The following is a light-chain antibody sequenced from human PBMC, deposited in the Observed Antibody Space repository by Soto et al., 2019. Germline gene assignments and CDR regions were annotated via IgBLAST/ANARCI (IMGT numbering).Light chain of an antibody. CDR1: NIGTKS. J-gene: IGLJ1*01. CDR2: YDS. Sequence: SYELTQPPSVSVAPGETAWITCGGNNIGTKSVHWYQQRPGQAPVVVMYYDSDRPSGIPERFSASNSGNTATLTISRVEAGDEADYYCQVWDRDSDHYVYGTGTKLTVL. V-gene: IGLV3-21*04. CDR3: QVWDRDSDHYV.